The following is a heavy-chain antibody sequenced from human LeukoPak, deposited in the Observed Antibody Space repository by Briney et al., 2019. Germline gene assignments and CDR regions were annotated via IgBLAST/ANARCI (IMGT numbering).Heavy chain of an antibody. V-gene: IGHV3-9*03. Sequence: GGSLRLSCAASGFTFNNFAMHWARHAPGKGLEWVSGISWNSGSIGYADSVKGRFTISRDNAKSSLYLQMNSLGAEDVALYYCAKGRGTQQLAALDFWGQGTRVTVSS. J-gene: IGHJ4*02. CDR1: GFTFNNFA. D-gene: IGHD6-13*01. CDR2: ISWNSGSI. CDR3: AKGRGTQQLAALDF.